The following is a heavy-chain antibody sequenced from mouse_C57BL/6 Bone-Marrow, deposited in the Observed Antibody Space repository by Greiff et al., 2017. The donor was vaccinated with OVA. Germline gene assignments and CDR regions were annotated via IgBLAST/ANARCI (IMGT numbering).Heavy chain of an antibody. V-gene: IGHV1-59*01. CDR1: GYTFTSYW. D-gene: IGHD2-3*01. J-gene: IGHJ3*01. Sequence: QVQLQQPGAELVRPGTSVKLSCKASGYTFTSYWMPWVKQRPGQGLEWIGVIDPSDSYTNYTQKFKGMATLTVDTSSSTAFMQLSSLASEDSAVYYCARNGYYLFAYWGQGTLVTVSA. CDR3: ARNGYYLFAY. CDR2: IDPSDSYT.